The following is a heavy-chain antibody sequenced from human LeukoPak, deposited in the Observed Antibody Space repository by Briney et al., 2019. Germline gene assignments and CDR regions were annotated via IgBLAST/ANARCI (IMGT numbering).Heavy chain of an antibody. CDR3: ARINSEDDS. J-gene: IGHJ5*01. Sequence: PGGSLRLSCTASGFTLRDYWMHWVRQAPGKGLVWVSRIDRDASPTNYADSVKGRFTISRDNARNTLYLQKNSLRAEDTAVYYCARINSEDDSWGQGTLVTVSS. V-gene: IGHV3-74*01. CDR1: GFTLRDYW. D-gene: IGHD3-10*01. CDR2: IDRDASPT.